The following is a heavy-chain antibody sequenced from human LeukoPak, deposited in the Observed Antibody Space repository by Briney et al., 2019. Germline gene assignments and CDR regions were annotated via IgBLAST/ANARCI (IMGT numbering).Heavy chain of an antibody. CDR3: ARTTSYSGSYDGDDY. D-gene: IGHD1-26*01. CDR2: ISGSGGST. CDR1: GFTFSSYA. V-gene: IGHV3-23*01. Sequence: GGSLRLSCAASGFTFSSYAMSWVRQAPGKGLEWVSAISGSGGSTYYADSVKGRFTISRDNSKNTLYLQMNSLRAEDTAVYYCARTTSYSGSYDGDDYWGQGTLVTVSS. J-gene: IGHJ4*02.